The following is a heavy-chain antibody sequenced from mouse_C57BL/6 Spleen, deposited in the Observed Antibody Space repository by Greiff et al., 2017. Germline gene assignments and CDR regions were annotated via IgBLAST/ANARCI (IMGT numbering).Heavy chain of an antibody. J-gene: IGHJ1*03. CDR3: ARGTTVVDWYFDV. D-gene: IGHD1-1*01. CDR2: IVPSDSYT. Sequence: QVQLQQPGAELVMPGASVKLSCKASGYTFTSYWMHWVKQRPGQGLAWIGEIVPSDSYTNYHQKFKGKSTLTVDKSASTAYMQLSSLTSEDSAVYYFARGTTVVDWYFDVGGTGTTVTVSA. V-gene: IGHV1-69*01. CDR1: GYTFTSYW.